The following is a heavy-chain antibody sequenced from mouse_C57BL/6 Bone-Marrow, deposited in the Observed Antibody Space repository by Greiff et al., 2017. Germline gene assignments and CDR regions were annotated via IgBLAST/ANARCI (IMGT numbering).Heavy chain of an antibody. Sequence: VQLQESGAELVKPGASVKLSCKASGYTFTSYWMHWVKQRPGQGLEWIGMIHPNSGSTKYNEKFKSKATLTVDKSSSTAYMQLSSLTSEDSAVYYCALTALFAYWGQGTLVTVSA. CDR3: ALTALFAY. J-gene: IGHJ3*01. CDR1: GYTFTSYW. V-gene: IGHV1-64*01. D-gene: IGHD4-1*01. CDR2: IHPNSGST.